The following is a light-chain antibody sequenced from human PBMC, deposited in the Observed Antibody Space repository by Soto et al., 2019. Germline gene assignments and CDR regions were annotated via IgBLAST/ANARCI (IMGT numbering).Light chain of an antibody. CDR2: EVS. J-gene: IGLJ3*02. V-gene: IGLV2-23*02. CDR3: CSYAGSSTWV. CDR1: SSDVGSYNL. Sequence: HSVLTQPASVSGSPGQSITISCTGTSSDVGSYNLVSWYQQRPGKAPKLMIYEVSKRPSGVSNRFSGSKSGNTASLTISGLQAEDEADYSCCSYAGSSTWVFGGGTKVTVL.